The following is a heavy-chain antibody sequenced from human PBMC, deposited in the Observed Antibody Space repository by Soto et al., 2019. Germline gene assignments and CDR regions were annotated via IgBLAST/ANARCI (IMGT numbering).Heavy chain of an antibody. CDR1: AYSNTIYG. J-gene: IGHJ6*03. CDR3: TSLRSEDYYYYYMDV. CDR2: ISAYNGKA. V-gene: IGHV1-18*01. Sequence: QVQLVQYGAEVKKPGASVKVSCKASAYSNTIYGINWVRQAPGQGLEWMGWISAYNGKAHYAQKVKDRLTVTTDTSTSTAYMELRSLRSDDTAVYYCTSLRSEDYYYYYMDVWGKGTTVTVSS.